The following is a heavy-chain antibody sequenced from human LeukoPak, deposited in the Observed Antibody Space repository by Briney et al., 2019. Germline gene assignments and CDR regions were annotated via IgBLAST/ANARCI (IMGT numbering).Heavy chain of an antibody. V-gene: IGHV3-30-3*01. D-gene: IGHD3-16*01. CDR2: ISYDGSNK. J-gene: IGHJ6*03. CDR1: GFTFSSYA. Sequence: GGSLRLSCAASGFTFSSYAMHWVRQAPGKGLEWVAVISYDGSNKYYADSVKGRFTISRDNSKNTLYLQMNSLRAEDTAVYYCARGWGYYYYMDVWGKGTTVTVSS. CDR3: ARGWGYYYYMDV.